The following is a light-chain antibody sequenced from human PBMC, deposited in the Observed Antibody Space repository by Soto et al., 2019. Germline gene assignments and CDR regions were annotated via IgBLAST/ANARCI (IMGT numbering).Light chain of an antibody. CDR2: EVS. CDR1: SSDVGRYNL. CDR3: CSYAGNNNVM. J-gene: IGLJ3*02. V-gene: IGLV2-23*02. Sequence: QSVLTQPASVSGSPGQSITISCTGTSSDVGRYNLVSWYQQHPGKAPKLIIYEVSKWPSGVSNRFSGSKSGNTAALTISGLQAEDEADYYCCSYAGNNNVMFGGGTKLTVL.